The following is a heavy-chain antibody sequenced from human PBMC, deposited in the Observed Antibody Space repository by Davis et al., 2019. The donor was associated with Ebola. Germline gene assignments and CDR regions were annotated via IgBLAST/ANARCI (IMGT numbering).Heavy chain of an antibody. Sequence: GESLKISCAASGFTFSSYAMHWVRQAPGKGLEWVAVISYDGSNKYYADSVKGRFTISRDNSKNTLYLQMNSLRAEDTAVYYCAREYYDFWSGYIDYWGQGTLVTVSS. CDR2: ISYDGSNK. D-gene: IGHD3-3*01. CDR3: AREYYDFWSGYIDY. J-gene: IGHJ4*02. V-gene: IGHV3-30-3*01. CDR1: GFTFSSYA.